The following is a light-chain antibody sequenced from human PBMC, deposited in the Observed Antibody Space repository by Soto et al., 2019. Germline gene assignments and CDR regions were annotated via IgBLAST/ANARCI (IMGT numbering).Light chain of an antibody. Sequence: DIGMIQSPDSLAVSLGERATINCKSSQSVLYSSNSKNYLAWYQQKPGQSPKLLLYWASTRESGVPDRFSGSGSGTDFTLTISSLQAEDVAVYYCPQYLTTPYTFGQGTKLEIK. V-gene: IGKV4-1*01. J-gene: IGKJ2*01. CDR2: WAS. CDR3: PQYLTTPYT. CDR1: QSVLYSSNSKNY.